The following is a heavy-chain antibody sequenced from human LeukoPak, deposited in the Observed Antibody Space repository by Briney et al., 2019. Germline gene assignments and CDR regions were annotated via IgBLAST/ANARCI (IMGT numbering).Heavy chain of an antibody. J-gene: IGHJ4*02. D-gene: IGHD2/OR15-2a*01. CDR3: VSFYETY. Sequence: GGSLRLSCAASGFTFSSYAMHWVRQAPGKGLEWVAVISYDGSNKYYADSVKGRFTISRDNSKNTLYLQMSNLRVEDTAVYYCVSFYETYWGRGTLVTVSS. CDR1: GFTFSSYA. CDR2: ISYDGSNK. V-gene: IGHV3-30-3*01.